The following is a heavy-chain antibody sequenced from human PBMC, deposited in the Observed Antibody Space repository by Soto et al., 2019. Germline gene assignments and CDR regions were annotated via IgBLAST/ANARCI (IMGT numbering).Heavy chain of an antibody. CDR2: IIPIFGTA. D-gene: IGHD1-26*01. J-gene: IGHJ4*02. CDR1: GGTFSSYS. V-gene: IGHV1-69*01. CDR3: ARDGGRHSGGIDY. Sequence: QVQLVQSGAEVKKPGSSVKVSCKASGGTFSSYSINWVRQAPGQGLEWMGEIIPIFGTANNAQQFQGRVTITADESTSTAYMELSSLRSEDRAVYYCARDGGRHSGGIDYWGQGTLVTVSS.